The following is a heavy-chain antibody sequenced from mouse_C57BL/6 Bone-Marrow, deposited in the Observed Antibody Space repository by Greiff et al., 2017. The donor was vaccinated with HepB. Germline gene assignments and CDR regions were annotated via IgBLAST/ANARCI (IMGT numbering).Heavy chain of an antibody. J-gene: IGHJ4*01. CDR2: ISYDGSN. V-gene: IGHV3-6*01. D-gene: IGHD4-1*01. CDR3: ARWDSY. Sequence: EVKLQESGPGLVKPSQSLSLTCSVTGYSITSGYYWNWIRQFPGNKLEWMGYISYDGSNNYNPSLKNRISITRDTSKNQFFLKLNSVTTEDTATYYCARWDSYWGQGTSVTVSS. CDR1: GYSITSGYY.